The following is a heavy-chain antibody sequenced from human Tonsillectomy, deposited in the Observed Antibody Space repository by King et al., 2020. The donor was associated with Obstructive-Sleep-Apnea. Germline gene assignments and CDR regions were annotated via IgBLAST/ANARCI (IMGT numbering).Heavy chain of an antibody. J-gene: IGHJ6*02. D-gene: IGHD6-13*01. CDR3: ASEEAAAGRSYYYGMDV. V-gene: IGHV3-13*01. CDR2: IGTAGDT. CDR1: GFTFSSYD. Sequence: VQLVESGGGLVQPGGSLRLSCAASGFTFSSYDMHWVRQATGKGLEWVSAIGTAGDTYYPGSVKGRFTISREKAKNSLYLQMNSLRAGDTAVYYCASEEAAAGRSYYYGMDVWGQGTTVTVSS.